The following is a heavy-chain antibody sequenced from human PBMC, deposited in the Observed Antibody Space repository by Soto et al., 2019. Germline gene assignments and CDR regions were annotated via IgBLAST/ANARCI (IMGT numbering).Heavy chain of an antibody. CDR1: GGSISSSNW. J-gene: IGHJ5*02. CDR3: ARASTTWGQELGRNWFGP. D-gene: IGHD6-13*01. Sequence: SETLSLTCAVSGGSISSSNWWSWVRQPPGKGLEWIGEIYHSGSTNYNPSLKSRVTISVDKSKNQFSLELSSATAADTAVYYCARASTTWGQELGRNWFGPLGQGTLGTGSS. CDR2: IYHSGST. V-gene: IGHV4-4*02.